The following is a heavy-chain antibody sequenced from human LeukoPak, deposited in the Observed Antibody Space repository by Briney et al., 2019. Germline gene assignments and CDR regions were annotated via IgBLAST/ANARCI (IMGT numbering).Heavy chain of an antibody. V-gene: IGHV1-8*02. CDR2: MNPNSGNT. CDR1: GYTFTGYY. D-gene: IGHD7-27*01. Sequence: GASVKVSCKASGYTFTGYYMHWVRQAPGQGLEWMGWMNPNSGNTGYAQKFQGRVTMTRNTSISTAYMELSSLRSEDTAVYYCARGHRLTGDGNYWGQGTLVTVSS. J-gene: IGHJ4*02. CDR3: ARGHRLTGDGNY.